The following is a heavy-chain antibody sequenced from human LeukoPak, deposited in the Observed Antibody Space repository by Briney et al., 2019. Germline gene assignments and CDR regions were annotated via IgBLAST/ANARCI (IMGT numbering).Heavy chain of an antibody. J-gene: IGHJ4*02. CDR1: GFIFSSNW. D-gene: IGHD3-22*01. Sequence: GGSLRLSCAASGFIFSSNWMHWVRQAPGKGLVWVSRINSDGSSTTYADSVKGRFTISRDNAKNTLSLQMNSLRAEDTAVYYCARSYYYDSSAYHPLDYWGQGTLVTVSS. V-gene: IGHV3-74*01. CDR2: INSDGSST. CDR3: ARSYYYDSSAYHPLDY.